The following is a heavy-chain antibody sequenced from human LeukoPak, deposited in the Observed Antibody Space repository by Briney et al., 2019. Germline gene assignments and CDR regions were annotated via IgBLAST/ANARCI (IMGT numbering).Heavy chain of an antibody. V-gene: IGHV1-2*02. Sequence: ASVKVSCKASGYTFTDHYMHWVRQAPGQGLEWMGWINPNSGGTNYAQKFQGRVTMTGDTSISTAYMELSRLRSDDTAVYYCARLYDSSGYWGQGTLVTVSS. CDR1: GYTFTDHY. J-gene: IGHJ4*02. CDR3: ARLYDSSGY. D-gene: IGHD3-22*01. CDR2: INPNSGGT.